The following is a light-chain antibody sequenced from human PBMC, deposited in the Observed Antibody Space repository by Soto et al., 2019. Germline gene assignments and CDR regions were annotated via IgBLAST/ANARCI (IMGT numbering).Light chain of an antibody. CDR2: DAS. V-gene: IGKV1-5*01. Sequence: DIPLTQSPSTLSASVGDRVTFTCRASQRIDRYLAWYQQKPGKAPKLLVYDASTLEGGVPSSFSGSGSATEFILTISSLQPDDFATYYCQQYKDGAWTFGQGTRVEIK. J-gene: IGKJ1*01. CDR3: QQYKDGAWT. CDR1: QRIDRY.